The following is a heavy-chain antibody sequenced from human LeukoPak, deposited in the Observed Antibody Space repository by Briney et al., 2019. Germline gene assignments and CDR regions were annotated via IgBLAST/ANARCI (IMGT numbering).Heavy chain of an antibody. D-gene: IGHD3-22*01. Sequence: SQTLSLTCTVSGGSISSGDYYWSWIRQPPGKGLEWIGYIYYSGSTYYNPSLKSRVTISVDTSKNQFSLKLSSVTAADTAVYYCARGLDSSGTDAFDIWGQGTMVTVSS. V-gene: IGHV4-30-4*01. CDR1: GGSISSGDYY. CDR2: IYYSGST. CDR3: ARGLDSSGTDAFDI. J-gene: IGHJ3*02.